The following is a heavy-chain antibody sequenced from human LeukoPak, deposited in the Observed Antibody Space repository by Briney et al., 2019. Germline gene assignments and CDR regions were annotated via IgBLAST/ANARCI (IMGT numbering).Heavy chain of an antibody. CDR2: ISGSGGNT. Sequence: GGSLRLSCAASGFTFSSYAMSWVRQAPGEGLEWVSTISGSGGNTYYADSVKGRFTISRDNSKNTLYLQMNSLRAGDTAVHYCAKERNGRAAAGLFDFWGQGTLVTVSS. D-gene: IGHD6-13*01. CDR3: AKERNGRAAAGLFDF. J-gene: IGHJ4*02. V-gene: IGHV3-23*01. CDR1: GFTFSSYA.